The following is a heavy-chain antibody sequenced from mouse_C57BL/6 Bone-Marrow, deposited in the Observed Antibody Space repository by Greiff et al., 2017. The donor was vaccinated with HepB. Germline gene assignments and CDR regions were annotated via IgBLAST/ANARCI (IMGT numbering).Heavy chain of an antibody. Sequence: VQLVESGAELARPGASVKLSCTASGYTFTSYGISWVKQRTGQGLEWIGEIYPRSGNTYYNEKFKGKATLTADKSSSTAYMELRSLTSEDSAVYFCARMERGRAFYALDYWGQGTSVTVSS. J-gene: IGHJ4*01. D-gene: IGHD3-3*01. V-gene: IGHV1-81*01. CDR3: ARMERGRAFYALDY. CDR2: IYPRSGNT. CDR1: GYTFTSYG.